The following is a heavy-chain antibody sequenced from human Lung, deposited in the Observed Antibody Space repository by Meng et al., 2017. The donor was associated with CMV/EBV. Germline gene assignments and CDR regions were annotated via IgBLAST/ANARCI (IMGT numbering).Heavy chain of an antibody. D-gene: IGHD6-19*01. CDR3: AKSSDNGWSS. Sequence: VQRGQSGADVKSPGASVKISCQASGYSFSGFYLNWARQAPGHGLEWLGRINHITDDTHLAQKFEGRMSVTRGATINTAFMELTRLRHDDTAVYYCAKSSDNGWSSWGPGTLVTVSS. CDR1: GYSFSGFY. V-gene: IGHV1-2*06. CDR2: INHITDDT. J-gene: IGHJ4*01.